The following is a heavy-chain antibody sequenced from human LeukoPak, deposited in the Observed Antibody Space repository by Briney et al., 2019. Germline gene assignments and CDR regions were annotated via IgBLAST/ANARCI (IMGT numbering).Heavy chain of an antibody. Sequence: SETLSLTCAVYGGSFSGYYWSWIRQPPGKGLEWIGEINHSGSTNYNPSLKSRVTILVYTSKTQFSLQLSYVPAADTAVYYCASGYGDLDYWGQGTLVTVSS. CDR3: ASGYGDLDY. CDR2: INHSGST. CDR1: GGSFSGYY. D-gene: IGHD4-17*01. J-gene: IGHJ4*02. V-gene: IGHV4-34*01.